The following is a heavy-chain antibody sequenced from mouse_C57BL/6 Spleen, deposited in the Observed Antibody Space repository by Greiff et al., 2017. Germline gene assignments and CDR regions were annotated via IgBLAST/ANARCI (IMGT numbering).Heavy chain of an antibody. CDR3: TTAYDNNYVPY. D-gene: IGHD2-5*01. J-gene: IGHJ3*01. Sequence: VQLQQSGAELVRPGASVKLSCTASGFNIKDDYMHWVKQRPEQGLEWIGRIDPENGDTEYASKFQGKATITADTSSNTAYLQLSSLTSEDTAVYYCTTAYDNNYVPYWGQGTLVTVSA. CDR2: IDPENGDT. CDR1: GFNIKDDY. V-gene: IGHV14-4*01.